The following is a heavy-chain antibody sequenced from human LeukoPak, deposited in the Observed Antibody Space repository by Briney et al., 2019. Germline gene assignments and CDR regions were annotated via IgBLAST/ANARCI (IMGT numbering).Heavy chain of an antibody. CDR2: IRSRANSCTT. CDR3: TRHSDKYCSGAGCFHYNFYGLDV. CDR1: GFTFSGSG. D-gene: IGHD2-15*01. Sequence: GGSLRLSCAASGFTFSGSGMHWVRQAHGKGLEWLGRIRSRANSCTTVYPAPVQGRFIISRDDSMNMAYLQMTSLRVEDTAVYYCTRHSDKYCSGAGCFHYNFYGLDVWGQGATVTVSS. J-gene: IGHJ6*02. V-gene: IGHV3-73*01.